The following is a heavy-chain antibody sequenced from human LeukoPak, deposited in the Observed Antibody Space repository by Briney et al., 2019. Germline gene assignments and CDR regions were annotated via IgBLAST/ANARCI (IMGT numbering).Heavy chain of an antibody. CDR1: GYTFTSYY. CDR2: INPSGGST. V-gene: IGHV1-46*01. CDR3: TREAYGGNHFDY. J-gene: IGHJ4*02. Sequence: ASVKVSCKASGYTFTSYYMHWVRQAPGQGLEWMGIINPSGGSTSYAQKFQGRVTMTRDTSTSTVYMELSSLRSEDTAVYYCTREAYGGNHFDYWGQGTLVTVSS. D-gene: IGHD4-23*01.